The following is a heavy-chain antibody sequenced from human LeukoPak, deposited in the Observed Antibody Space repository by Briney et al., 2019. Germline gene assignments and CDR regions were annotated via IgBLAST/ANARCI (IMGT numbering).Heavy chain of an antibody. J-gene: IGHJ4*02. CDR1: AFTFSSQS. CDR3: ARDEEASVVPAATVY. CDR2: ISSGSSTI. D-gene: IGHD2-2*01. V-gene: IGHV3-48*01. Sequence: GGSLRLSCVASAFTFSSQSMNWVRQAPGKGLEWVSYISSGSSTIYYADSVKGRFTISRDNSKNTLYLQMNSLRAEDTAVYYCARDEEASVVPAATVYWGQGTLVTVSS.